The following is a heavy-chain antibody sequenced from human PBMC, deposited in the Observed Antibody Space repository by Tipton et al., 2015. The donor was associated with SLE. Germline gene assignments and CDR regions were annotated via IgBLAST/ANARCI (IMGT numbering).Heavy chain of an antibody. CDR1: GVSIGSTGYF. CDR3: ARGAKERITLVRVRPYYFDY. J-gene: IGHJ4*01. CDR2: VHDSGTT. D-gene: IGHD3-10*01. V-gene: IGHV4-39*06. Sequence: TLSLTCSVSGVSIGSTGYFWGWIRQSPGQGLVWVGHVHDSGTTYYNPSLESRVTVSLDTSKNQLPLKLTPVTAADTSVYYCARGAKERITLVRVRPYYFDYWGQGSLVTVSS.